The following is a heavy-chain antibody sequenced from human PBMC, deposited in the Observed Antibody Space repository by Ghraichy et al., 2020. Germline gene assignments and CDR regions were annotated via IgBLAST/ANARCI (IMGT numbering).Heavy chain of an antibody. CDR3: ARERWFGEPFRYYFDY. CDR2: IYHSGNT. CDR1: GYSISSGYY. D-gene: IGHD3-10*01. Sequence: SETLSLTCAVSGYSISSGYYWGWIRQPPGKGLEWIGSIYHSGNTYYNPSLKSRVTISVDTSKNQFSLKLSSVTAADTAVYYCARERWFGEPFRYYFDYWGQGTLVTVSS. J-gene: IGHJ4*02. V-gene: IGHV4-38-2*02.